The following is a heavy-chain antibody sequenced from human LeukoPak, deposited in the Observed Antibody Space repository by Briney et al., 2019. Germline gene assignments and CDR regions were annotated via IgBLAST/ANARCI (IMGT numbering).Heavy chain of an antibody. CDR3: AREVGYCSGGSCYFGFGY. D-gene: IGHD2-15*01. Sequence: GGSLRLSCAASGFTFSSYWMSWVRQAPGKGLEWVANIKQDGSEKYYVDSVKGRFTISRDNAKNSLYLQMNSLRAEDTAVYYCAREVGYCSGGSCYFGFGYWGQGTLVTVSS. CDR2: IKQDGSEK. J-gene: IGHJ4*02. V-gene: IGHV3-7*03. CDR1: GFTFSSYW.